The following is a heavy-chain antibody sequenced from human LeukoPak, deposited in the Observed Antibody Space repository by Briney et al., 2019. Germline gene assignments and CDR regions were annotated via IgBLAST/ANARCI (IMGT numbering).Heavy chain of an antibody. V-gene: IGHV1-8*01. CDR1: GYTFTSHD. J-gene: IGHJ4*02. CDR3: AAGRAAAAPSGFDD. Sequence: ASVKVSCKVFGYTFTSHDINWVRQAPGQGLEWMGWLSTDSDDTGYAQKFQGRVSMTRDNSIDTAYYEHRGLKSDDTAVYYCAAGRAAAAPSGFDDWGGGTLVFVSA. CDR2: LSTDSDDT. D-gene: IGHD2-2*01.